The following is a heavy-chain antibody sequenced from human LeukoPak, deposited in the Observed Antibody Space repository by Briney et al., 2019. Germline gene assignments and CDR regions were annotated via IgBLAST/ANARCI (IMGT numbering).Heavy chain of an antibody. Sequence: GGSLRLSCAASGFTVSSNYMSWVRQAPGKGLGWVSVIYSGGSTYYADSVKGRFTTSRDNSKNTLYLQMNSLRAEDTAVYYCARVVGSRAFDYWGQGTLVTVSS. CDR3: ARVVGSRAFDY. CDR1: GFTVSSNY. V-gene: IGHV3-53*01. CDR2: IYSGGST. J-gene: IGHJ4*02. D-gene: IGHD5-24*01.